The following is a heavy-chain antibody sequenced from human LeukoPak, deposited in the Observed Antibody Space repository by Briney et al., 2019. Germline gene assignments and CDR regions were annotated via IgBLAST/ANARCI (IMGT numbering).Heavy chain of an antibody. CDR1: GFTFDDYG. D-gene: IGHD3-22*01. Sequence: PGGSLRLSCAASGFTFDDYGMTWVRQAPGKGLEWVSDINWNGGSTGYADSVKGRFTISRDNAKNSLYLLMNSLRAEDTAVYYCAKDLRLTYYYDSSGRNFDYWGQGTLVTVSS. V-gene: IGHV3-20*04. CDR2: INWNGGST. J-gene: IGHJ4*02. CDR3: AKDLRLTYYYDSSGRNFDY.